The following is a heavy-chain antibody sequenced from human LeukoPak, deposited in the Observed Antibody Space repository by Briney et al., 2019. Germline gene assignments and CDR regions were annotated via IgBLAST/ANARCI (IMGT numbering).Heavy chain of an antibody. V-gene: IGHV3-23*01. D-gene: IGHD2-8*02. CDR2: ITARADST. Sequence: TGGSLRLSREASGFTFSAYAMTWVRQAPGKGLEWVSGITARADSTYYADSVKGRVTISRDNSKNTLFLQLNSLRAEDAAVYYCAKTYMWSIDAFHIWGQGTMVTVSS. CDR1: GFTFSAYA. CDR3: AKTYMWSIDAFHI. J-gene: IGHJ3*02.